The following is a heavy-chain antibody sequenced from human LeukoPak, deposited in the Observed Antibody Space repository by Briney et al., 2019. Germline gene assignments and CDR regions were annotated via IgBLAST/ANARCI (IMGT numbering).Heavy chain of an antibody. V-gene: IGHV3-30*03. CDR3: ARRTPLRAFDI. CDR2: ISYDGSNK. Sequence: GRSLRLSCAASGFTFSSYGMHWVRQAPGKGLEWVAVISYDGSNKYYADSVKGRFTISRDNAKNSLYLQMNSLRADDTAVYYCARRTPLRAFDIWGQGAMVTVSS. CDR1: GFTFSSYG. J-gene: IGHJ3*02.